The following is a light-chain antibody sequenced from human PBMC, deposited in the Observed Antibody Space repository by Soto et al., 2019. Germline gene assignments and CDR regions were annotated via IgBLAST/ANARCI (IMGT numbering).Light chain of an antibody. CDR2: DAS. CDR3: QQYGSSPIT. J-gene: IGKJ5*01. CDR1: QSVSSSY. V-gene: IGKV3-20*01. Sequence: EIVLTQSPGTLSLCPGERATLSCRASQSVSSSYLAWYQQKPGQAPSLLIYDASSRATGIPDRFSGSGSGTDSTLTISLLEPEDFAVYYCQQYGSSPITFGPGTRLEIK.